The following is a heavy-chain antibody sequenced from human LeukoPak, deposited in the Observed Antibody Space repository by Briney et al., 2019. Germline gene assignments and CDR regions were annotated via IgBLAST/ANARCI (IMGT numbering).Heavy chain of an antibody. V-gene: IGHV4-4*02. Sequence: PSETLSLTCAVSGGSISSSNWWSWVRPPPGKGLEWIGRIFHTGTTDYKTSLKGRVTISVDTSKNQFSLKLSSVTAADTAVYYCARGRDVLLWFGELLQPANLDYWGQGTLATVSS. CDR3: ARGRDVLLWFGELLQPANLDY. CDR1: GGSISSSNW. CDR2: IFHTGTT. J-gene: IGHJ4*02. D-gene: IGHD3-10*01.